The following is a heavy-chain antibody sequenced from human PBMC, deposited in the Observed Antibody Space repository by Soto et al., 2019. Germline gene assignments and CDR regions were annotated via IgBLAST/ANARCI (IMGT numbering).Heavy chain of an antibody. J-gene: IGHJ6*02. Sequence: PGGSLRLSCAASGFTFNSYTMHWVRQTPGKGLEWVALISYDGSNKYYVDSVKGRFTISRDNSKDTLDLQMNSLREGDTAVYYCAAETKSYFYGMDVWGQGTTVTVSS. CDR2: ISYDGSNK. CDR1: GFTFNSYT. V-gene: IGHV3-30*04. CDR3: AAETKSYFYGMDV.